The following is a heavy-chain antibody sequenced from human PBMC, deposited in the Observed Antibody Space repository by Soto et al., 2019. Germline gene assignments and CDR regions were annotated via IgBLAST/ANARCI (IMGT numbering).Heavy chain of an antibody. CDR1: GFRFSNYW. CDR3: ARGRYCSGGRCYFDS. Sequence: PGGSVRLSCAASGFRFSNYWMSWVRRAPGEGLEWVANIKQDGSENSYVDSVKGRFTISRDNAKNSVYLQMNSLRAEDTAVYYCARGRYCSGGRCYFDSWGQGTPVTVSS. J-gene: IGHJ4*02. CDR2: IKQDGSEN. D-gene: IGHD2-15*01. V-gene: IGHV3-7*04.